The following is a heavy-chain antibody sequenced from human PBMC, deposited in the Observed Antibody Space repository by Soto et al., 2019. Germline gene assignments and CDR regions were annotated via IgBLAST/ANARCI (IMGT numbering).Heavy chain of an antibody. J-gene: IGHJ4*02. CDR3: ARESGSGFDY. V-gene: IGHV3-30-3*01. CDR2: ISYDGSNK. CDR1: GFTFSSYA. D-gene: IGHD3-10*01. Sequence: QVQLVESGGGVVRPGRSLRLSCAASGFTFSSYAMHWVRQAPGKGLEWVAVISYDGSNKYYADSVKGRFIISRDNSKNTLYLQMNSLRAEDTAVYYCARESGSGFDYWGQGTLVTVSS.